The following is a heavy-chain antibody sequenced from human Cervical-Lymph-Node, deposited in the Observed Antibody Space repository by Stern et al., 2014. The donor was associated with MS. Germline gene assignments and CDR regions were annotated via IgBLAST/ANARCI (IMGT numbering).Heavy chain of an antibody. Sequence: QVQLVQSGFEVKKPGASVKVSCKASGYTFTHYGITWVRQALGQGLEWMGWISLYNGNTNYARQFQGRFTLTTDTSTDRAYMELRSLRSDDTAVYYCVRLGYGKNVLDFWGQGTLVAVSS. CDR1: GYTFTHYG. V-gene: IGHV1-18*01. D-gene: IGHD2-15*01. CDR2: ISLYNGNT. J-gene: IGHJ4*02. CDR3: VRLGYGKNVLDF.